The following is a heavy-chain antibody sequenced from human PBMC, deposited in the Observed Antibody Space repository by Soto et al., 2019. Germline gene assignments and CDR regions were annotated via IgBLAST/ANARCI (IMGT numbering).Heavy chain of an antibody. J-gene: IGHJ6*02. Sequence: EVQLVESGGGLVKPGGSLRLSCAASGFTFSSYSMNWVRQAPGKGLEWVSSISSSSSYIYYADSVKGRFTISRDNAKNSRYLQMTSLRAEDTAVYYCARDEKQEYSSSHELGYYYYYGMDVWGQGTTVTVSS. D-gene: IGHD6-6*01. V-gene: IGHV3-21*01. CDR3: ARDEKQEYSSSHELGYYYYYGMDV. CDR2: ISSSSSYI. CDR1: GFTFSSYS.